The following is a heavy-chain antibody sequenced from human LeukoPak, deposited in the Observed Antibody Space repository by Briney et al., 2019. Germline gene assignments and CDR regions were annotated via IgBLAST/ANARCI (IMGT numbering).Heavy chain of an antibody. Sequence: GASVEVSCQASGYTFTSYGISWVRQAPGQGLEWMGSISPYNGNTNYAERLQGRVIMTADTSTRTAYMELRSLRSDDTAVFYCARDQYDFVWGSYRPYFDSWGQGTLVTVSS. J-gene: IGHJ4*02. D-gene: IGHD3-16*02. V-gene: IGHV1-18*04. CDR2: ISPYNGNT. CDR1: GYTFTSYG. CDR3: ARDQYDFVWGSYRPYFDS.